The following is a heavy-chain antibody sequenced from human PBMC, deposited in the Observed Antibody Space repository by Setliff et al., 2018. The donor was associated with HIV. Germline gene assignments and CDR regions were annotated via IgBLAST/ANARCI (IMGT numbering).Heavy chain of an antibody. CDR3: AKDPYDSSGLNWFDP. D-gene: IGHD3-22*01. V-gene: IGHV4-4*02. Sequence: SETLSLTCAVSGGSISSSNWWSWVRQSPGKGLEWIGEIFHSGNTNYNPSLKSRVTISIDKSKKQFSLKLSSVTAADTAVYYCAKDPYDSSGLNWFDPWGQGTLVTVSS. J-gene: IGHJ5*02. CDR1: GGSISSSNW. CDR2: IFHSGNT.